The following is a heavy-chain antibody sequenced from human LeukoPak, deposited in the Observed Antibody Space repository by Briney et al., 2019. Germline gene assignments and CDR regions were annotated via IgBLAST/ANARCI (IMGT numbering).Heavy chain of an antibody. D-gene: IGHD3-10*01. V-gene: IGHV3-23*01. J-gene: IGHJ4*02. CDR2: ISGSGGAT. CDR3: AKGVPDYIHYFDY. Sequence: GGSLRLSCEASGFTFTSYAMSWVRQAPGKGLEWVSTISGSGGATYYADSVRGRFTISRDNSKNTLYLQMNSLRAEDTAVYYCAKGVPDYIHYFDYWGQGTLVTVSS. CDR1: GFTFTSYA.